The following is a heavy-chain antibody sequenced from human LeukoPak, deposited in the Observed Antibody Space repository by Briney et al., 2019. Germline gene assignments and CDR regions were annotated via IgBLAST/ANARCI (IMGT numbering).Heavy chain of an antibody. CDR3: AKAVDRWGYYFDD. CDR1: GFTFSSDA. D-gene: IGHD3-16*01. J-gene: IGHJ4*02. Sequence: GGSQRLCCAASGFTFSSDAMSWGRQAPGKGLEGVSAISGSGGSTYYADSVKGRFTISRDNSKNTLYLQMNSLRAEDTAVYYCAKAVDRWGYYFDDWGQGTLVTVSS. V-gene: IGHV3-23*01. CDR2: ISGSGGST.